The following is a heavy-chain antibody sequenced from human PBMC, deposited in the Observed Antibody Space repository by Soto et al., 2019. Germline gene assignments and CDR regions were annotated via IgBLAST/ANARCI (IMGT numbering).Heavy chain of an antibody. J-gene: IGHJ5*02. D-gene: IGHD3-3*02. Sequence: QLQLQESGSGLVKPSQTLSLTCAVSGGSISSGGYSWSWIRQPPGNGLEWIGYIYHSGSTYYNLSLKSRVTISVDGSMNQCSLKLSSVTAADTAVYCCARVADRWGQGTLVTVSS. CDR1: GGSISSGGYS. V-gene: IGHV4-30-2*01. CDR2: IYHSGST. CDR3: ARVADR.